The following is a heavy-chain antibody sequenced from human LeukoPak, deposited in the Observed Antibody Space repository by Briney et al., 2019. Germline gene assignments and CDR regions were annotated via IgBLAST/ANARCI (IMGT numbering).Heavy chain of an antibody. CDR1: GFTFNNFA. D-gene: IGHD3-16*01. V-gene: IGHV3-64D*08. CDR3: VKTMVTFGGVIRTDAFDI. CDR2: INNDGGCS. Sequence: GGSLRLSCSASGFTFNNFAMHWVRRAPGKGLEYVSGINNDGGCSYFADSVKSRFTISRDNSVNTLYLQMSSLRPEDTAVYYCVKTMVTFGGVIRTDAFDIWGHGTLVTVSS. J-gene: IGHJ3*02.